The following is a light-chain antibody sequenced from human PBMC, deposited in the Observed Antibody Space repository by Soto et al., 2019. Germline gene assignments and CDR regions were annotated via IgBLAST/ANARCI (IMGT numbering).Light chain of an antibody. J-gene: IGLJ1*01. Sequence: QSALTQPPSASGSPGQSVTISCTGTSTDVGGYDYVSWYQQHPGKVPKLMIYEVNKRPSGVPDRFSDSKSGNTASLTVSGLQPEDEADYYCTSYAGGNNVFGTGTQLTVL. CDR2: EVN. V-gene: IGLV2-8*01. CDR1: STDVGGYDY. CDR3: TSYAGGNNV.